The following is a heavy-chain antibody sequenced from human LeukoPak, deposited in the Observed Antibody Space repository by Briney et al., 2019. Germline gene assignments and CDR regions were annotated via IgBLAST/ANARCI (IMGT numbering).Heavy chain of an antibody. D-gene: IGHD3-10*01. CDR3: ARSQASEFRGFDH. J-gene: IGHJ4*02. V-gene: IGHV1-18*01. CDR1: GYRFITFG. Sequence: GASVKVSCKTSGYRFITFGINWVRQAPGQGLEWMRWINPYNGNRYYAKKFQGRFNMTTDTSTSTVYLELQTLTSDDTAIYYCARSQASEFRGFDHWGQGTLITVSS. CDR2: INPYNGNR.